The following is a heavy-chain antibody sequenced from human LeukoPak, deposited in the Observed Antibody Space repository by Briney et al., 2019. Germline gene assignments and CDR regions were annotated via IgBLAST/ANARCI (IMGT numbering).Heavy chain of an antibody. Sequence: GESLKISCKGSGYSFTSYWIGWVRQMPGKGLEWMGIIYPGDSDTRYSPSFQGLVTISADKSISTAYLQWSSLKASGTAMYYCARNLYNWNDPIDYWGQGTLVTVSS. CDR3: ARNLYNWNDPIDY. CDR2: IYPGDSDT. CDR1: GYSFTSYW. V-gene: IGHV5-51*01. J-gene: IGHJ4*02. D-gene: IGHD1-20*01.